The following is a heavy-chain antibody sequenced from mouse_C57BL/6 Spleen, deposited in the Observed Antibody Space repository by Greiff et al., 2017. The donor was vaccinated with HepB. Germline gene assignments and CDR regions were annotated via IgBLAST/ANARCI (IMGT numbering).Heavy chain of an antibody. Sequence: EVQVVESGGGLVKPGGSLKLSCAASGFTFSSYAMSWVRQTPEKRLEWVATISDGGSYTYYPDNVKGRFTISRDNAKNNLYLQMSHLKSEDTAMYYCARDRGIYYGNYGGSFDYWGQGTTLTVSS. D-gene: IGHD2-1*01. V-gene: IGHV5-4*01. CDR3: ARDRGIYYGNYGGSFDY. J-gene: IGHJ2*01. CDR2: ISDGGSYT. CDR1: GFTFSSYA.